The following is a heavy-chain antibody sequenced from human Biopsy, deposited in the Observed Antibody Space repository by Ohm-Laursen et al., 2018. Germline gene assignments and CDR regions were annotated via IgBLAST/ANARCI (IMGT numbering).Heavy chain of an antibody. D-gene: IGHD6-19*01. Sequence: SLRLSCSASGFTFSSYAMNWVRQAPGKGLEWISLVWYDGTNEDYADSVKGRFTISRDNSKNTLYLQINTLTLEDTAFYYCARGLSSGWYGYFDVWGRGTLVTVSS. CDR3: ARGLSSGWYGYFDV. CDR2: VWYDGTNE. CDR1: GFTFSSYA. V-gene: IGHV3-33*08. J-gene: IGHJ2*01.